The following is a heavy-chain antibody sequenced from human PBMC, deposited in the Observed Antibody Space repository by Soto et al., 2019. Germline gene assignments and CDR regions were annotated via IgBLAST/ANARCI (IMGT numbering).Heavy chain of an antibody. D-gene: IGHD3-22*01. CDR2: IDPSDSQT. V-gene: IGHV5-10-1*01. Sequence: EFLKISFKGSGYSFAGYWITWVRQNPGKGLEWMGRIDPSDSQTYYSPSFRGHVTISATKSITTVFLQWSSLRASDTAMYYCARQIYDSDTGPNFQYYFESWGQGTPVTVSS. J-gene: IGHJ4*02. CDR3: ARQIYDSDTGPNFQYYFES. CDR1: GYSFAGYW.